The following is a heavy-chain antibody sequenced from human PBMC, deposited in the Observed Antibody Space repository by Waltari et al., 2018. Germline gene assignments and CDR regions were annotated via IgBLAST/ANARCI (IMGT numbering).Heavy chain of an antibody. V-gene: IGHV7-4-1*02. Sequence: QGHLAQSGSELKMTGASVRVSCKAQGYTFTAYAMNWVRQAPGQGLEWMGWIATGTGNPTYAQGFTGRFVFSLDTSVSTANLQITSLEAEDTAVYYCARDRSGTYFDYWGQGTLVTVSS. CDR3: ARDRSGTYFDY. CDR2: IATGTGNP. J-gene: IGHJ4*02. D-gene: IGHD1-26*01. CDR1: GYTFTAYA.